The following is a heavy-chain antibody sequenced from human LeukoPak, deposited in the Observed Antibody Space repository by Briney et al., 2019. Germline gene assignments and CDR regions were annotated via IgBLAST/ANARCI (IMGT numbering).Heavy chain of an antibody. V-gene: IGHV3-30-3*02. D-gene: IGHD4-17*01. J-gene: IGHJ6*02. CDR3: AKSAKDHGDYVYYYYYGMDV. Sequence: GGSLRLSCAASGFTFSSYAMHWVRQAPGKGLEWVAVISYDGSNKYYADSVKGRFTISRDNSKNTLYLQMNSLRAEDTAVYYCAKSAKDHGDYVYYYYYGMDVWGQGTTVTVSS. CDR2: ISYDGSNK. CDR1: GFTFSSYA.